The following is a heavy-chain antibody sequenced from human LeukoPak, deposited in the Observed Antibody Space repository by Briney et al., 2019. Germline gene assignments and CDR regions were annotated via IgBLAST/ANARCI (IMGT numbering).Heavy chain of an antibody. J-gene: IGHJ5*02. CDR1: GYTFTGYY. CDR2: INPNSGGT. Sequence: ASVKVSCKASGYTFTGYYMHWVRQAPGQGLEWMGRINPNSGGTNYAQKFQGRVTMTRDTSIGTAYKELSRLRSDDTAVYYCASFSVITTVTTNWFDPWGQGTLVTVSS. CDR3: ASFSVITTVTTNWFDP. V-gene: IGHV1-2*06. D-gene: IGHD3-22*01.